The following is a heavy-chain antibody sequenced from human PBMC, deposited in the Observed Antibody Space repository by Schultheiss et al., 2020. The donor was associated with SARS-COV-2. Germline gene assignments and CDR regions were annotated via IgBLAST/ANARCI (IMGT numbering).Heavy chain of an antibody. D-gene: IGHD1-14*01. V-gene: IGHV4-59*01. CDR2: IYYSGST. CDR3: ARTERTAGYYYYYMEV. Sequence: SETLSLTCTVSGGSISSYYWSWIRQPPGKGLEWIGYIYYSGSTNYNPSLKSRVTISVDTSKNQFSLKLSSVTAADTAVYYCARTERTAGYYYYYMEVWGKGTTVTVSS. CDR1: GGSISSYY. J-gene: IGHJ6*03.